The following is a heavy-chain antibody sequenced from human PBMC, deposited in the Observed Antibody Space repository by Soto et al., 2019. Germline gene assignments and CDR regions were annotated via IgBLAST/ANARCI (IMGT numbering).Heavy chain of an antibody. CDR2: IYYSGST. V-gene: IGHV4-39*01. D-gene: IGHD3-3*02. Sequence: PSETLSLTXTVSGGSMRSRSNYWGWLRQAPGKGLGWIGTIYYSGSTYCKPSLKSRITISEDTSKNQFSLKFISFTAADTAVYDCAKHLGGVTDAPDNFHYWGQGTLVTVSS. J-gene: IGHJ4*02. CDR3: AKHLGGVTDAPDNFHY. CDR1: GGSMRSRSNY.